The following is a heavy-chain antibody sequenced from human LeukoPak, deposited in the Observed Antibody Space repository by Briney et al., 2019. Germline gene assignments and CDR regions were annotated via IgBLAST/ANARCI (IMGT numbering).Heavy chain of an antibody. Sequence: PSETLSLTCTVSGGSIISSDYHWGWVRQPPGKGLEWIGTISYSGNTDYNPSLRSRVTISVDTSNNQFSLRLGSVTAADTAVYYCARGDFCSSTSCYDNWFDPWGQGTLVTVSS. J-gene: IGHJ5*02. CDR1: GGSIISSDYH. CDR2: ISYSGNT. V-gene: IGHV4-39*07. D-gene: IGHD2-2*01. CDR3: ARGDFCSSTSCYDNWFDP.